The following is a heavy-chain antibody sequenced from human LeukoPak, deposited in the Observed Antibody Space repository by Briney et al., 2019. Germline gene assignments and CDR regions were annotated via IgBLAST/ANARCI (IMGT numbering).Heavy chain of an antibody. V-gene: IGHV4-59*08. Sequence: SETLSLTCTVSGGSISSYYWSWIRQPPGKGLEWIADIYYSGSTYYTPSLKSRVTISVDTSKNQFSLKLTSVTAADTAVYYCARHDNYGSGSYAIDYWGQGTLVTVSS. D-gene: IGHD3-10*01. CDR3: ARHDNYGSGSYAIDY. CDR1: GGSISSYY. J-gene: IGHJ4*02. CDR2: IYYSGST.